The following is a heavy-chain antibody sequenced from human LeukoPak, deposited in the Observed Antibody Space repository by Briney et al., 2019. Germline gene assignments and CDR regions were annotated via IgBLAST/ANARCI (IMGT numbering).Heavy chain of an antibody. D-gene: IGHD6-13*01. Sequence: SQTLSLTCAISGDSVSSSSATWNWVRQSPSRGLEWLGRTYYRSKWYRDYAISLKGRITIDPDTSENQFSLQLNSVTPEDTAVYYCARATSGTFDYWGQGTLVTVSS. CDR2: TYYRSKWYR. CDR3: ARATSGTFDY. CDR1: GDSVSSSSAT. V-gene: IGHV6-1*01. J-gene: IGHJ4*02.